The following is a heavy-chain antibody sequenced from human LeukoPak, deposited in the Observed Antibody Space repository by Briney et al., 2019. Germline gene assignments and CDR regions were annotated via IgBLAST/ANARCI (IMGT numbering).Heavy chain of an antibody. CDR2: IYPGDSDT. CDR1: GYSFTSYW. D-gene: IGHD1-26*01. CDR3: ARVRGSYYTAFDI. V-gene: IGHV5-51*01. Sequence: GESLKISCKGSGYSFTSYWIGWVRQMPGKGLEWMGIIYPGDSDTRYSPSFQGQVTISADKSISTAYLQWSSLKASDTAMYHCARVRGSYYTAFDIWGQGTMVTVSS. J-gene: IGHJ3*02.